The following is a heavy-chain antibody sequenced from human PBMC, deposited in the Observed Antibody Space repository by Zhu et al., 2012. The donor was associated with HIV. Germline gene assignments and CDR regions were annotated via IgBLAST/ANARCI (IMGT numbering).Heavy chain of an antibody. J-gene: IGHJ6*03. CDR3: AKGAAANYHYYYYMDV. V-gene: IGHV3-43*01. D-gene: IGHD3-10*01. CDR1: GFTFNQYA. CDR2: ISWSGEAT. Sequence: EVQLVESGGNVIQPGGSLRLSCAASGFTFNQYAMHWVRQAPGKGLEWISLISWSGEATYYTGSVEGRFTISRDNSKNSLYLQMNSLRPEDTALYYCAKGAAANYHYYYYMDVWGKGTTVSVSS.